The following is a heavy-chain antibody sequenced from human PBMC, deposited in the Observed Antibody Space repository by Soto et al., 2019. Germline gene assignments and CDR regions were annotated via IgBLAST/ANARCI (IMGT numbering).Heavy chain of an antibody. V-gene: IGHV3-33*01. D-gene: IGHD2-2*01. Sequence: WGSRRLSCAPSGFNFRNYAIHWVRQAPGKGLEWLAVIWFGGSKKYYADSVKGRFTISRDNSKNTLFHDRNSLIADHSGVFYCARAHTMLMLDRFDPWGHGTLVTVSS. CDR2: IWFGGSKK. CDR3: ARAHTMLMLDRFDP. J-gene: IGHJ5*02. CDR1: GFNFRNYA.